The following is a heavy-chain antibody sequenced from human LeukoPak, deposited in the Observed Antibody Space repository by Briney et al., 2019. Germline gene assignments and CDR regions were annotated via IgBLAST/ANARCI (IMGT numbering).Heavy chain of an antibody. Sequence: PGGSLRLSCAASGFTFSSYSMNWVRQAPGKGLEWISAISGSGGSTYYADSVKGRFTVSRDNSKNTLYLQMNSLRAEDTAVYYCAKEGDYYGSGSYYWLSGYWGQGTLVTVSS. D-gene: IGHD3-10*01. CDR2: ISGSGGST. CDR1: GFTFSSYS. J-gene: IGHJ4*02. V-gene: IGHV3-23*01. CDR3: AKEGDYYGSGSYYWLSGY.